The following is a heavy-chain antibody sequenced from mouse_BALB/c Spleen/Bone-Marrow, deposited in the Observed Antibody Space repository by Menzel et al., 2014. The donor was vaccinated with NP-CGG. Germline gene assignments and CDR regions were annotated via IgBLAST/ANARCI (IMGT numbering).Heavy chain of an antibody. J-gene: IGHJ4*01. CDR3: AGRPYYGNLYAVDY. CDR2: IGSGSSTI. V-gene: IGHV5-17*02. Sequence: EVKLVESGGGLVQPGGSRKLSCAGSGFTFSSFGMHWVRQAPEKGLEWVAYIGSGSSTIYYADTMKGRFTISRDNPKNTLFLQMTSLRSEDTAMYYCAGRPYYGNLYAVDYWGQGTSVTVSS. CDR1: GFTFSSFG. D-gene: IGHD2-10*01.